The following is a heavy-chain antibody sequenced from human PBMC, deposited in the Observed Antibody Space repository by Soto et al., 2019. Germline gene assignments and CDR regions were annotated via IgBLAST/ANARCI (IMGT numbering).Heavy chain of an antibody. J-gene: IGHJ5*02. Sequence: SETLTLTCGVSGGTVASSHWWSWVRQSPGGGLEWIGNVYHTGDTNFNPSLQSRVTISVDKSNNQFSLRLTSLTAADTAVYFCAREIVTAGGNNYFDPWGPGXLVTVYS. CDR3: AREIVTAGGNNYFDP. CDR1: GGTVASSHW. CDR2: VYHTGDT. D-gene: IGHD2-21*02. V-gene: IGHV4-4*02.